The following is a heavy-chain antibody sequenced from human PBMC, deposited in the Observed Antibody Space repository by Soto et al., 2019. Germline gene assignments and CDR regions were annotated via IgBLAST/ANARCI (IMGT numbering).Heavy chain of an antibody. V-gene: IGHV4-31*03. CDR1: GGSISSGGYY. D-gene: IGHD2-2*01. CDR2: IYYSGST. J-gene: IGHJ3*02. CDR3: ARVKGTKGYCSSTSCPYGPPDAFDI. Sequence: SETLSLTCTVSGGSISSGGYYWSWIRQHPGKGLEWIGYIYYSGSTYYNPSLKSRVTISVDTSKNQFSLKLSSVTAADTAMYYCARVKGTKGYCSSTSCPYGPPDAFDIWGQGTMVTVSS.